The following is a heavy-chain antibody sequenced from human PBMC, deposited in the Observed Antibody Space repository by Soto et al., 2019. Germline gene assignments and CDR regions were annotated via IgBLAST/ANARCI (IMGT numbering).Heavy chain of an antibody. D-gene: IGHD2-2*01. CDR2: IYHSGST. Sequence: SETLSLTCAVSGGSISSCGYSWSWIRQPPGKGLEWIGYIYHSGSTYYNPSLKSRVTISVDTSKNQFSLKLSSVTAADTAVYYCAREGLVLVPTTVNSDYYYYAMDVWGQGTTVTVSS. CDR3: AREGLVLVPTTVNSDYYYYAMDV. V-gene: IGHV4-30-2*01. J-gene: IGHJ6*02. CDR1: GGSISSCGYS.